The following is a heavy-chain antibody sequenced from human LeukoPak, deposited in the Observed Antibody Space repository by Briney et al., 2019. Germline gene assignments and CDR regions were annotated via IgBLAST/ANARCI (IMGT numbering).Heavy chain of an antibody. CDR2: IYPGDSDT. CDR3: ARAPGYSGYEYDY. J-gene: IGHJ4*02. D-gene: IGHD5-12*01. CDR1: GYSFTTYW. Sequence: GESLKISCQGSGYSFTTYWIGWVRQMPGKGLEWMGIIYPGDSDTKYSPSFQGQVTISADKSISTAYLQWSSLKASDTAMYYCARAPGYSGYEYDYWGQGTLVTVSS. V-gene: IGHV5-51*01.